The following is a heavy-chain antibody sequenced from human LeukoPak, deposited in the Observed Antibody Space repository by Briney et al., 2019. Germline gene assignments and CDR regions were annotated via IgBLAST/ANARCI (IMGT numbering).Heavy chain of an antibody. J-gene: IGHJ4*02. D-gene: IGHD6-19*01. CDR2: IIPIFGTA. V-gene: IGHV1-69*05. Sequence: GASVKVSCKASGGTFSSYAISWVRQAPGQGLEWMGGIIPIFGTANYAQKFQGRVTITTDESTSTAYMELSSLRSEDTAVYYCARSPGIAVAGTFFDYWGQGTLVTVSS. CDR1: GGTFSSYA. CDR3: ARSPGIAVAGTFFDY.